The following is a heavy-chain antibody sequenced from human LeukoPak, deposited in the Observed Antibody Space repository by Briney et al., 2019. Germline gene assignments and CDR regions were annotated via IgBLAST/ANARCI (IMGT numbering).Heavy chain of an antibody. CDR3: AKVAPSSGYSFDY. D-gene: IGHD3-22*01. Sequence: PGGSLRLSCAASGFTFSNYVMSWVRQAPGKGLEWDSSISGSSGRTYYADSVKGRFTISRDNSKNTLYVEMKSLRAEDTAVYYCAKVAPSSGYSFDYWGQGTLVTVSS. CDR2: ISGSSGRT. J-gene: IGHJ4*02. V-gene: IGHV3-23*01. CDR1: GFTFSNYV.